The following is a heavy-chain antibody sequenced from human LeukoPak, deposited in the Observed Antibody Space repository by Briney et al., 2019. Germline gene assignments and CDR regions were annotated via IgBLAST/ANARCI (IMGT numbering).Heavy chain of an antibody. Sequence: GESLKISCQGSEYSFATYWIAWLRQMPGKGLDGMGIIYPSDSDTRYSPSFQGQVTISADKSIKTAYLQWSSLQASDTAMYYCARPLQGIVGATGFDYWGQGTLVTVSS. V-gene: IGHV5-51*01. J-gene: IGHJ4*02. CDR1: EYSFATYW. D-gene: IGHD1-26*01. CDR2: IYPSDSDT. CDR3: ARPLQGIVGATGFDY.